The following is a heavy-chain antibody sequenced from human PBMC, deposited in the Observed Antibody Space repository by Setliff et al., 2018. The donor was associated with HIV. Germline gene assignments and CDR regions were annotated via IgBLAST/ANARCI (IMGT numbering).Heavy chain of an antibody. V-gene: IGHV1-69*04. CDR3: ARDYYDSSGYIFFPGLPDY. J-gene: IGHJ4*02. D-gene: IGHD3-22*01. CDR1: GYTFTGYY. CDR2: IIPILGVA. Sequence: SVKVSCKASGYTFTGYYMHWVRQAPGQGLDWMGRIIPILGVANYAQRFQGKVTITADKSTSTAYMELTSLRSDDTAVYYCARDYYDSSGYIFFPGLPDYWGQGTLVTVSS.